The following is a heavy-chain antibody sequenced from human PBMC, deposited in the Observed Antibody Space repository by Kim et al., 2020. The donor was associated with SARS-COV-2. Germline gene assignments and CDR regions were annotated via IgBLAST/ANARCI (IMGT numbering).Heavy chain of an antibody. V-gene: IGHV3-21*01. CDR3: ARDISSGWYWYFQH. J-gene: IGHJ1*01. Sequence: GGSLRLSCAASGFAFSSYGMNWVRQAPGKGLEWVASISKSGSDIYYADSVKGRFTISRDNARNSLFLQMNSLRAGDTAVYYCARDISSGWYWYFQHWGQGTLVTVSS. CDR2: ISKSGSDI. D-gene: IGHD6-19*01. CDR1: GFAFSSYG.